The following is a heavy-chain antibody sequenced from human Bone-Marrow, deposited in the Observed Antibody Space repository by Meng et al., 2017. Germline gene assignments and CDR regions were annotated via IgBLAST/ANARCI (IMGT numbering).Heavy chain of an antibody. J-gene: IGHJ4*02. CDR2: ISSDSGTI. Sequence: GESLKISCAASGFTFSSYSMNWVRQAPGKGLEWVSYISSDSGTIFYADSVKGRFTISRDNAKNSLFLQMNSLRAEDTAVYYCATSGYDSSGYYKILDYWGQGTLVTVSS. D-gene: IGHD3-22*01. CDR1: GFTFSSYS. V-gene: IGHV3-48*04. CDR3: ATSGYDSSGYYKILDY.